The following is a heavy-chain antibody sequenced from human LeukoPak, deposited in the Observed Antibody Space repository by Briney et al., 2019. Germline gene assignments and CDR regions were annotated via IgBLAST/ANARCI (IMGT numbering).Heavy chain of an antibody. CDR3: ASSQLGRLWNH. CDR1: GYDFNTYW. D-gene: IGHD5-18*01. V-gene: IGHV5-51*01. J-gene: IGHJ5*02. Sequence: GESLKISCKGSGYDFNTYWIGWVRQMPGKGLEWMGIIYPGDSDTRYSPSFQGQVTISADKSISTAYLQWSSLKASDTAMYYCASSQLGRLWNHWGQGTLVTVSS. CDR2: IYPGDSDT.